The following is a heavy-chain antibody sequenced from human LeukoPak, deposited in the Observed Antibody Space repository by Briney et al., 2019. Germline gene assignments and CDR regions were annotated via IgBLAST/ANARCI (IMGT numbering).Heavy chain of an antibody. D-gene: IGHD1-26*01. J-gene: IGHJ4*02. CDR2: IYPGDSDT. CDR1: RYCFTSYW. Sequence: GAYLKISCEGSRYCFTSYWIGWVRQMPGKGLEWMGVIYPGDSDTIYSPSFQGQVTISVHKSMRTAYLQWSSLKASDTAIYYCARHLRVGRIAPFHFWGQGTLVTVSS. V-gene: IGHV5-51*01. CDR3: ARHLRVGRIAPFHF.